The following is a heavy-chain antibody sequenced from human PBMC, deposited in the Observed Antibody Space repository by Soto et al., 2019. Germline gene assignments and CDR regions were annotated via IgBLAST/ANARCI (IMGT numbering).Heavy chain of an antibody. Sequence: ASVKVSCKASFYTFTNYGISWVRQAPGQGLEWMGWISAYNGNTDYAQSLQGRVTMTTDTSTSTAYMELRSLRSDDTAVYYCARDLTPGLVDHWGQGTLVTVSS. V-gene: IGHV1-18*01. CDR2: ISAYNGNT. CDR1: FYTFTNYG. CDR3: ARDLTPGLVDH. D-gene: IGHD3-9*01. J-gene: IGHJ4*02.